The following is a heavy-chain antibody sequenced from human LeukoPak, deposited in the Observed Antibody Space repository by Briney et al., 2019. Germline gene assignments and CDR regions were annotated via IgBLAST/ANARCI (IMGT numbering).Heavy chain of an antibody. Sequence: GGSLRLSCAASGFAFDDYAMHWVRQAPGKGLEWVSGISWNSGSIVYADSVKGRFTISRDNAKNSLYLQMNSLRAEDTAVYYCAGDGVAVKRSSSWFDYWGQGTLVTVSS. CDR2: ISWNSGSI. J-gene: IGHJ4*02. CDR1: GFAFDDYA. D-gene: IGHD6-13*01. CDR3: AGDGVAVKRSSSWFDY. V-gene: IGHV3-9*01.